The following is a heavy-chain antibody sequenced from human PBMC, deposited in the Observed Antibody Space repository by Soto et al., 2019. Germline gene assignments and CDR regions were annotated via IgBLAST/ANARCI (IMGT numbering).Heavy chain of an antibody. V-gene: IGHV3-30*18. CDR3: AKDRVSIVGANSFDY. J-gene: IGHJ4*02. CDR2: ISDDGDKR. CDR1: GFTFSNYG. Sequence: GGSLRLSCVGSGFTFSNYGMHWVRQPPGKGLEWAALISDDGDKRYYADSVRGRLIISRDNSKDTLYLQMNSLGPDDTAVYFCAKDRVSIVGANSFDYRGQGTPATVSS. D-gene: IGHD1-26*01.